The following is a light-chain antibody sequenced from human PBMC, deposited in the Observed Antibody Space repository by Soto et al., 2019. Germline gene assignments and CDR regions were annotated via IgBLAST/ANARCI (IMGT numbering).Light chain of an antibody. CDR3: QQRSNWPST. V-gene: IGKV3-11*01. CDR1: QSVSSY. J-gene: IGKJ4*01. Sequence: EIVLTQSPDTLSLSPGERDTLSCRASQSVSSYLAWYQQKPGQAPRLLIYDASNRATGIPARFSGSGSGTDFTLTITSLEPEDFAVYYCQQRSNWPSTFGGGTKVEIK. CDR2: DAS.